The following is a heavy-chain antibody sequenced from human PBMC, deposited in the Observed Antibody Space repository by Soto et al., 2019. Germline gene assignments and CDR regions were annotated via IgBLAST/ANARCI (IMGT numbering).Heavy chain of an antibody. J-gene: IGHJ1*01. D-gene: IGHD3-22*01. Sequence: QVQLVQSGAEVTKPGSSVKVSCKASGGTFSSYAISWVRQAPGQGLEWMGGIIPIFGTANYAQKFQGRVTITADESTSTAYMELSSLRSEDTAVYYCASSSRYYYDSSGPFRHWGQGTLVTVSS. CDR1: GGTFSSYA. CDR2: IIPIFGTA. V-gene: IGHV1-69*12. CDR3: ASSSRYYYDSSGPFRH.